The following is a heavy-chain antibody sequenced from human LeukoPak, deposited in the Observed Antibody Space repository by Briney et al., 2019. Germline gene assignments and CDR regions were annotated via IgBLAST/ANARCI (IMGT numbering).Heavy chain of an antibody. CDR3: ARVRRGYYDSSGYEDAFDI. CDR2: ST. D-gene: IGHD3-22*01. V-gene: IGHV4-61*02. Sequence: STNYTPSLKRRFTISVDTSKNQFSLKLSSVTAADTAVYYCARVRRGYYDSSGYEDAFDIWGQGTMVTVSS. J-gene: IGHJ3*02.